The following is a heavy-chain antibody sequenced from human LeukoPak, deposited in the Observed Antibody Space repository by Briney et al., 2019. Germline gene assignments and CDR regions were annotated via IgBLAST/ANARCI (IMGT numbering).Heavy chain of an antibody. V-gene: IGHV3-23*01. CDR2: ISSSGYST. D-gene: IGHD6-13*01. CDR1: GFTFSSFA. J-gene: IGHJ5*02. Sequence: GGSLRLSCAASGFTFSSFAMSWVRQAPGKGLEWVSAISSSGYSTYYADSVKGRFTISRDNSKNTLYLQMNSLRAEDTAVYYCAKDWQQLAWDWFDPWGQGTLVTVSS. CDR3: AKDWQQLAWDWFDP.